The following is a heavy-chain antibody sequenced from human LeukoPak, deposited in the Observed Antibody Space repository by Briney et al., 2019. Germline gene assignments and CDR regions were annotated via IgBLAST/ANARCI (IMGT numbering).Heavy chain of an antibody. D-gene: IGHD3-9*01. V-gene: IGHV1-8*01. Sequence: GASVKVSCKASGYTFTNHDINWVRQATGQGLEWMGWMNPNSGNTGYAQKFQGRVTMTRNTSINSAYMELSSLRSEDTAVYYCARRYYDILTGYYCFDYWGQGTLVTVSS. CDR1: GYTFTNHD. J-gene: IGHJ4*02. CDR3: ARRYYDILTGYYCFDY. CDR2: MNPNSGNT.